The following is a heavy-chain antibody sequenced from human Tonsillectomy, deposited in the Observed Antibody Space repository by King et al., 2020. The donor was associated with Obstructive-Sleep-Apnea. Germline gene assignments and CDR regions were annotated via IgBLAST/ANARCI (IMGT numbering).Heavy chain of an antibody. CDR3: ARGSDEL. Sequence: QLQESGPGLVKPSQNLSLTCIVSGGSISSSDFYWSWIRQPPGKGLEWVGCIFYNGSTSYNPSLKRRVAISVGTSKKEFSLNLRSATDADTAVYYCARGSDELWGRGTLVTVSS. J-gene: IGHJ2*01. CDR2: IFYNGST. V-gene: IGHV4-30-4*01. CDR1: GGSISSSDFY.